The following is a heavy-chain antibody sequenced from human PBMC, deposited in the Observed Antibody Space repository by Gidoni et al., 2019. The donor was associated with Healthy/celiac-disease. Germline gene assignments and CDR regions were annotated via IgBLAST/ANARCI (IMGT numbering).Heavy chain of an antibody. V-gene: IGHV4-61*02. Sequence: QVQLQESGPGLVKPSQTLSPTCTVSGGSISSGSYYWSWIRQPAGKGLEWIGRSYPSGSTNYIPSLKSRVPISVDTSKNQFSLKLSSVTAADPAVYYCARDTTYCSSTSCYTEWFDPWGQGTLVTVSS. D-gene: IGHD2-2*02. CDR1: GGSISSGSYY. J-gene: IGHJ5*02. CDR3: ARDTTYCSSTSCYTEWFDP. CDR2: SYPSGST.